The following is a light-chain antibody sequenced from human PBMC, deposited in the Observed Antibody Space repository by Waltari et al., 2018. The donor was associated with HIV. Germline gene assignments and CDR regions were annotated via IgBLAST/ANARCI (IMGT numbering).Light chain of an antibody. CDR2: VNS. J-gene: IGLJ2*01. Sequence: QSVLTQPPSASGTPGQRVTISCSGSSSNIGSNHVYWYQHLPGTVPKLLIYVNSQRPSGFPDRFAGSKSGTSASLAISGLRAEDEGDYYCAAWDDSLRGPVFGGGSRLTVL. V-gene: IGLV1-47*01. CDR1: SSNIGSNH. CDR3: AAWDDSLRGPV.